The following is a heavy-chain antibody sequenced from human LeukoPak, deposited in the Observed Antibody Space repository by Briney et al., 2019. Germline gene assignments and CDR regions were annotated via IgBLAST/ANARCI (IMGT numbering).Heavy chain of an antibody. CDR1: GGSISSHY. V-gene: IGHV4-59*08. CDR3: ARGARAGYNLEPFDY. Sequence: SETLSLTCSVSGGSISSHYWSWIRQPPGKGLEWIGYIYYSGSTKYNPSLKSRVTISVDTSKNQFSLKLSSVTAADTAVYYCARGARAGYNLEPFDYWGQGTLVTVSS. CDR2: IYYSGST. J-gene: IGHJ4*02. D-gene: IGHD5-24*01.